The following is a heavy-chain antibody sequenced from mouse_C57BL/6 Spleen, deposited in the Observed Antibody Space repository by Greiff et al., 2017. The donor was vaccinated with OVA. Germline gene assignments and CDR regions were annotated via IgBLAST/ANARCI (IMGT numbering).Heavy chain of an antibody. CDR3: AASIRGWYFDV. J-gene: IGHJ1*03. CDR2: ISYDGSN. D-gene: IGHD6-1*01. CDR1: GYSITSGYY. V-gene: IGHV3-6*01. Sequence: EVKLMESGPGLVKPSQSLSLTCSVTGYSITSGYYWNWIRQFPGNKLEWMGYISYDGSNNYNPSLKNRISITRDTSKNQFFLKLNSVTTEDTATYYCAASIRGWYFDVWGTGTTVTVSS.